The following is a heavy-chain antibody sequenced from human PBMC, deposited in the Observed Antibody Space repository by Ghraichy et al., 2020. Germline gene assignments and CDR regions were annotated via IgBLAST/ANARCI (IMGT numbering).Heavy chain of an antibody. CDR2: INHSGST. CDR1: GGSFSGYY. D-gene: IGHD6-19*01. Sequence: SETLSLTCAVYGGSFSGYYWSWIRQPPGKGLEWIGEINHSGSTNYNPSLKSRVTISVDTSKNQFSLKLSSVTAADTAVYYCARGRQQWLVHDAFDIWGQGTMVTVSS. J-gene: IGHJ3*02. CDR3: ARGRQQWLVHDAFDI. V-gene: IGHV4-34*01.